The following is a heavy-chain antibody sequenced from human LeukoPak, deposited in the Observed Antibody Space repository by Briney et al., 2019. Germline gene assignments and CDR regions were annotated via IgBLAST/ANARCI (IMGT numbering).Heavy chain of an antibody. CDR1: GGSFSGYY. V-gene: IGHV4-34*01. CDR2: INHSGST. Sequence: PSETLSLTCAVYGGSFSGYYWSWIRQPPRRGLEWIGEINHSGSTNYNPSLKSRVTISVDTSKNQFSLKLSSVTAADTAVYYCARVPRSYYYYYYMDVWGKGTTVTVSS. CDR3: ARVPRSYYYYYYMDV. J-gene: IGHJ6*03.